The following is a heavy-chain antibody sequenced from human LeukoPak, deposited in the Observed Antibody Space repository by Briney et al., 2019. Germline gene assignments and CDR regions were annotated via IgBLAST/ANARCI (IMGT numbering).Heavy chain of an antibody. D-gene: IGHD3-22*01. CDR1: GFTFDDYG. CDR3: ARDGVEYYYDSSGYYVGWFDY. J-gene: IGHJ4*02. CDR2: INWNGGST. V-gene: IGHV3-20*04. Sequence: GGSLRLSCAASGFTFDDYGMSWVRQAPGKGLEWVSGINWNGGSTGYADSVKGRFTISRDNAKNSLYLQMNSLRAEDTALYYCARDGVEYYYDSSGYYVGWFDYWGQGTLVTVSS.